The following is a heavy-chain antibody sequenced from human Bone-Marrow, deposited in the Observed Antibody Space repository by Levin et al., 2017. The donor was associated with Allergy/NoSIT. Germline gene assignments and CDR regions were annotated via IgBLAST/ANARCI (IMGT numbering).Heavy chain of an antibody. CDR1: GGSISSGGYY. J-gene: IGHJ3*02. D-gene: IGHD5-12*01. Sequence: SQTLSLTCTVSGGSISSGGYYWSWIRQHPGKGLEWIGYIYYSGSTYYNPSLKSRVTISVDTSKNQFSLKLSSVTAADTAVYYCARGPGIFVDIVATIVEGAFDIWGQGTMVTVSS. CDR3: ARGPGIFVDIVATIVEGAFDI. CDR2: IYYSGST. V-gene: IGHV4-31*03.